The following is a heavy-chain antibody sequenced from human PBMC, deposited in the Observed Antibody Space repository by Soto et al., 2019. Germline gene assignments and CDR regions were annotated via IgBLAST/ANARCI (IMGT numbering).Heavy chain of an antibody. Sequence: QVQLQESGPGLVKPSGTLSLTCAVSGGSISSSNWWSWVRQPPGKGLEWIGEIYHSGSTNYNPSLKSRVTISVDKSKNQFSLKLSSVTAADTAVYYCARVGGRHYYDTREAFDYWGQGTLVTVSS. J-gene: IGHJ4*02. CDR3: ARVGGRHYYDTREAFDY. CDR2: IYHSGST. V-gene: IGHV4-4*02. CDR1: GGSISSSNW. D-gene: IGHD3-22*01.